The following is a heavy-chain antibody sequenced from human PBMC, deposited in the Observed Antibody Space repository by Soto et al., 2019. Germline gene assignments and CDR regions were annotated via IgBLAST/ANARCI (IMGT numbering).Heavy chain of an antibody. CDR3: AKDYGDADAFDI. Sequence: VGSLRLSCAASGFTFSSYGMHWVRQAPGKVLEWVAVISYDGSNKYYADSVKGRFTISRDNSKNTLYLQMNSLRAEDTAVYYCAKDYGDADAFDIWGQGTMVTVS. CDR2: ISYDGSNK. J-gene: IGHJ3*02. CDR1: GFTFSSYG. D-gene: IGHD4-17*01. V-gene: IGHV3-30*18.